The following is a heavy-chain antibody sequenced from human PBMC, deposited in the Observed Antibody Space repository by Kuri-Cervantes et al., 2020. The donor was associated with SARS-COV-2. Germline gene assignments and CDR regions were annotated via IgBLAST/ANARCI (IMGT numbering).Heavy chain of an antibody. CDR2: IRYDGSNK. J-gene: IGHJ4*02. V-gene: IGHV3-30*02. CDR3: AKGFYYYDSSGIPPFDY. CDR1: GFTFSNAW. D-gene: IGHD3-22*01. Sequence: GGSLRLSCAASGFTFSNAWMSWVRQAPGKGLEWVAFIRYDGSNKYYADSVKGRFTISRDNSKNTLYLQMNSLRAEDTAVYYCAKGFYYYDSSGIPPFDYWGQGTLVTVSS.